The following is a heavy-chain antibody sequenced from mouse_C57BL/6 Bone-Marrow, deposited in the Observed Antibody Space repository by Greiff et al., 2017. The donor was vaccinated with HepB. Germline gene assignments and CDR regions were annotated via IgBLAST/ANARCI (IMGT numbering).Heavy chain of an antibody. D-gene: IGHD6-1*01. V-gene: IGHV1-82*01. J-gene: IGHJ2*01. CDR3: ARSASYYFDY. CDR2: IYPGDGDT. Sequence: VQLQESGPELVKPGASVKISCKASGYAFSSSWMNWVKQRPGKGLEWIGRIYPGDGDTNYNGKFKGKATLTADTSSNTAYLQLSSLTSEDTAVYYCARSASYYFDYWGQGTTLTVSS. CDR1: GYAFSSSW.